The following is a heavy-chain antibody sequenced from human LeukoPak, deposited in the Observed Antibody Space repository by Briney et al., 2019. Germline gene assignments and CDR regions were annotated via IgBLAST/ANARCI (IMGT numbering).Heavy chain of an antibody. CDR2: IYPGDSDT. J-gene: IGHJ6*02. V-gene: IGHV5-51*01. D-gene: IGHD2-15*01. CDR3: ARLPVEVVATALYYYGMDV. CDR1: GYSFTSYW. Sequence: GESLKISCKGSGYSFTSYWIGWVRQMPGKGLEWMGIIYPGDSDTRYSPSFQGQVTISADKSISTAYLQWSSLKASDTAMYYCARLPVEVVATALYYYGMDVWGQGTTVTVSS.